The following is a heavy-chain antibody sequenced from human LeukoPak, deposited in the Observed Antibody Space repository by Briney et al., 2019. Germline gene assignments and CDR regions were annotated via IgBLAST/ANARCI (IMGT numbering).Heavy chain of an antibody. CDR3: ARDLRKSADYYFDY. Sequence: GGSLRLSCAASGFILNNNAIHWVRQAPGKGLEWVAVISFDGRDKHHADSVKGRFTISRDNSKNTLYLHMSSLRVEDTAMYYCARDLRKSADYYFDYWGQGTLVTVSS. V-gene: IGHV3-30*04. D-gene: IGHD3/OR15-3a*01. J-gene: IGHJ4*02. CDR1: GFILNNNA. CDR2: ISFDGRDK.